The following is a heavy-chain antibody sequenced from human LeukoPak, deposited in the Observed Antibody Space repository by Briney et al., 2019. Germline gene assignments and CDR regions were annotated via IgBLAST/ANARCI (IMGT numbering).Heavy chain of an antibody. Sequence: GGSLRLSCAASGFTFSSYAMTWVRQAPGKGLEWVSDISGSGGSTYYADSVKGRFTIARDNSKNTLYLQMNSLRAEDTAVYYCAKDQYSSALYGMDVWGQGTTVTVSS. J-gene: IGHJ6*02. V-gene: IGHV3-23*01. CDR3: AKDQYSSALYGMDV. D-gene: IGHD6-19*01. CDR2: ISGSGGST. CDR1: GFTFSSYA.